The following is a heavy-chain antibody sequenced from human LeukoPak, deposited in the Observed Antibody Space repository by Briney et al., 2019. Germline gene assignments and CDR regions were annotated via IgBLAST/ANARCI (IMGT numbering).Heavy chain of an antibody. Sequence: GGSLRLSSAASGFTFSSYGMHWVRQAPGEGLEWVAVISYDGSDKYYADSVKGRFTISRDNSMNTLYLEMNSLRAEDTAVYYCARERERFLNLWGQGTLVTVSS. J-gene: IGHJ5*02. V-gene: IGHV3-30*04. CDR2: ISYDGSDK. CDR3: ARERERFLNL. CDR1: GFTFSSYG. D-gene: IGHD3-3*01.